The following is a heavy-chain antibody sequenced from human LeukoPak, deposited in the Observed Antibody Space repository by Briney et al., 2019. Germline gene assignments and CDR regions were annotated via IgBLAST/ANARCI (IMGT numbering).Heavy chain of an antibody. V-gene: IGHV3-7*03. J-gene: IGHJ5*02. CDR1: GFTFISYW. D-gene: IGHD4-17*01. CDR3: TRGNYGDYSRFDP. CDR2: IKQDGSEK. Sequence: GGSLRLSCAASGFTFISYWMSWVRQAPGKGLEWVANIKQDGSEKYYADSVKGRFTISRDNAKNSLYLQMNSLRADDTAVYYCTRGNYGDYSRFDPWGQGTLVTVSS.